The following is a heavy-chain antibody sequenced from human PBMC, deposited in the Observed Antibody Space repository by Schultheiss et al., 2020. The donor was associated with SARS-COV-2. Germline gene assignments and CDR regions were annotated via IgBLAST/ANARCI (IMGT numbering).Heavy chain of an antibody. Sequence: GGSLRLSCAASGFTFSSYGMHWVRQAPGKGLEWVSTISSASNHKYYADSVKGRFTISRDSAKNSVFLQMNSLRVEDTAIYYCVKDAATTVTTFLFDFWGQGALVTVSS. CDR2: ISSASNHK. V-gene: IGHV3-21*04. CDR1: GFTFSSYG. CDR3: VKDAATTVTTFLFDF. J-gene: IGHJ4*02. D-gene: IGHD4-17*01.